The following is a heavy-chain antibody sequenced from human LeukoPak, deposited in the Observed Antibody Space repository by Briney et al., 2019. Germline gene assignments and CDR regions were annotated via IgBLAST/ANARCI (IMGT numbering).Heavy chain of an antibody. J-gene: IGHJ6*03. CDR1: GGSISSYY. D-gene: IGHD4-11*01. CDR3: ARHYSNYVGYYYYMDV. Sequence: SETLSLTCTVSGGSISSYYWSWIRQPPGKGLEWIGYIYTSGSTNYNPSLKSRVTISVDTSKNQCSLKLSSVTAADTAVYYCARHYSNYVGYYYYMDVWGKGTTVTVSS. CDR2: IYTSGST. V-gene: IGHV4-4*09.